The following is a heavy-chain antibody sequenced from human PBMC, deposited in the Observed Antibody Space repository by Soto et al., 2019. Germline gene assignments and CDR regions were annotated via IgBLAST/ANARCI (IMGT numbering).Heavy chain of an antibody. V-gene: IGHV1-46*01. CDR3: ARSRYNPYFDY. CDR1: GYTFTNYY. J-gene: IGHJ4*02. Sequence: QVQLVQSGAEVKKPGASLKVSCKESGYTFTNYYIHWVRQAPGQGLEWMGIIHPSGGTTVYAQKFQGRVTMTRDTSTSTDYMELTSLRSEDTAVYYCARSRYNPYFDYWGQGTLVTVSS. CDR2: IHPSGGTT. D-gene: IGHD1-1*01.